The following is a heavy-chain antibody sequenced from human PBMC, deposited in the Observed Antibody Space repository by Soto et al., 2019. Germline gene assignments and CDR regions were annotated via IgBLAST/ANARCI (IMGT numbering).Heavy chain of an antibody. J-gene: IGHJ5*02. Sequence: QVTLKESGPVLVKPTETLTLRCTVSGLSITDSEMGVSWIRQPPGQPLEWLAHIDSSGEKSYRTFLKSRLAISKDTSKSQIVLTMTNMDPADTATYYCARRHLAVAVSPWFDPWGQRIPVP. CDR2: IDSSGEK. CDR1: GLSITDSEMG. V-gene: IGHV2-26*01. D-gene: IGHD6-19*01. CDR3: ARRHLAVAVSPWFDP.